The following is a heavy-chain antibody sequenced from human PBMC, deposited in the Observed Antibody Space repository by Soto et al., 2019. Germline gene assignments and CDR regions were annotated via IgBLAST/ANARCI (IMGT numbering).Heavy chain of an antibody. J-gene: IGHJ5*02. Sequence: SETLSLTCTVSGGSISSSSYYWGWIRQPPGKGLEWIGSIYYSGSTYYNPSLKSRVTISVDTSKNQFSLKLSSVTAADTAVYYCARFPNTRNWFDPWGQGTLVTVSS. V-gene: IGHV4-39*07. CDR2: IYYSGST. CDR3: ARFPNTRNWFDP. CDR1: GGSISSSSYY.